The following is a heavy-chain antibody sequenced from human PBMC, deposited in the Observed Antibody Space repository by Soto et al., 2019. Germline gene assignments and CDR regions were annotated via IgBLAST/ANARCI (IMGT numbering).Heavy chain of an antibody. Sequence: PSETLSLTCTVSGGSISSGGYYWSWIRQHPGKGLEWIGYIYYSGSTYYNPSLKSRVTISVDTSKNQFSLKLSSVTAADTAVFYCGRVTFSIRGIVAALWGQGTLVTVSS. CDR2: IYYSGST. CDR1: GGSISSGGYY. CDR3: GRVTFSIRGIVAAL. V-gene: IGHV4-31*02. D-gene: IGHD3-10*01. J-gene: IGHJ4*02.